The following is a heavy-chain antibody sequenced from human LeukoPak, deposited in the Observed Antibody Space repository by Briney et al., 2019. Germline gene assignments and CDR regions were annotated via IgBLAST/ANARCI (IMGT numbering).Heavy chain of an antibody. Sequence: SKTQSLTCTVSGGSISSSSYYWGWIRQPPGKGLEWIGSIYYSGSTYYNPSLKSRVTISVDTSKNQFSLKLSSVTAADTAVYYCARGAGWLIDYWGQGILVTVST. J-gene: IGHJ4*02. CDR3: ARGAGWLIDY. D-gene: IGHD3-16*01. CDR2: IYYSGST. V-gene: IGHV4-39*07. CDR1: GGSISSSSYY.